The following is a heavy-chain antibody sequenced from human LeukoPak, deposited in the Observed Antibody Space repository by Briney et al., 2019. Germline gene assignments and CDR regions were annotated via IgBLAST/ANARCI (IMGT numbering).Heavy chain of an antibody. J-gene: IGHJ4*02. D-gene: IGHD5-18*01. CDR1: GGSISSYY. Sequence: SETLSLTCTVSGGSISSYYWSWMRQPPGKGLEWIGYIYYRGNTNYNPSLKCRVTISVDMSKNQFSLKLSSVTAADTAVYYCTRGGYNYDSPPGDPFDYWGQGTLVTVSS. CDR2: IYYRGNT. V-gene: IGHV4-59*01. CDR3: TRGGYNYDSPPGDPFDY.